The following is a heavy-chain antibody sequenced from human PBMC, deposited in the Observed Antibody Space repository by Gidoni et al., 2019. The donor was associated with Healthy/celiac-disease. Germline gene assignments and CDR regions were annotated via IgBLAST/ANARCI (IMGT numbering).Heavy chain of an antibody. CDR2: ISYDGSNK. CDR3: ARDGSYDYVSGSYNPVGSFDY. CDR1: GFTFSSYA. Sequence: QVQLVESGGGVVQPGRSLRLSCAASGFTFSSYAMHWVRQAPGKGLECVEVISYDGSNKYYADSVKGRFTISRDNSKNTLYLQMNSLRAEDTAVYDCARDGSYDYVSGSYNPVGSFDYWGQGTLVTVSS. D-gene: IGHD3-16*01. V-gene: IGHV3-30-3*01. J-gene: IGHJ4*02.